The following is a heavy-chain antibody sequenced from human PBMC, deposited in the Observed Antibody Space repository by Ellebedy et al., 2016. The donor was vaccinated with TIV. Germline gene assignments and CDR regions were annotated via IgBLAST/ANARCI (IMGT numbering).Heavy chain of an antibody. CDR3: ARKEWGGLFDY. Sequence: GSLRLSCTVSGGSISSSSYYWGWIRQPPGKGLEWIGSIYYSGSTYYNPSLKSRVTISVDTSKNQFSLKLSSVTAADTAVYYCARKEWGGLFDYWGQGTLVTVSS. CDR1: GGSISSSSYY. D-gene: IGHD3-3*01. V-gene: IGHV4-39*07. CDR2: IYYSGST. J-gene: IGHJ4*02.